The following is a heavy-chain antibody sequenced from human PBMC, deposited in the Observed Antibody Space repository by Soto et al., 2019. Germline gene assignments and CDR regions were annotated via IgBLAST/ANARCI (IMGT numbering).Heavy chain of an antibody. CDR1: GYSFSTYW. Sequence: PGESLKISLKGSGYSFSTYWINWVRQVPGKGLEWMGRIDPSDSFTNYSPSFQGHVTISVDKSIGTAYLQWSSLKASDTAMYYCARRGKTFHYDSSGNTYYYGMDVWGQGTTVTVSS. V-gene: IGHV5-10-1*01. CDR2: IDPSDSFT. CDR3: ARRGKTFHYDSSGNTYYYGMDV. J-gene: IGHJ6*02. D-gene: IGHD3-22*01.